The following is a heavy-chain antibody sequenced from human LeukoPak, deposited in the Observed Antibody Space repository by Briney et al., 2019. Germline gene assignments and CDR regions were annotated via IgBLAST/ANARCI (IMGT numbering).Heavy chain of an antibody. V-gene: IGHV3-49*04. Sequence: GGSLRLSCTASGFTIGDYAMSWVRQAPGKGLEWVGFIKSNFYGGTTDYAASVKGRFTISRDGSKSIAYLQTNSLKTEDTAVYYCTRGGGGDPVDYWGQGALVTVSS. CDR2: IKSNFYGGTT. D-gene: IGHD3-16*01. J-gene: IGHJ4*02. CDR3: TRGGGGDPVDY. CDR1: GFTIGDYA.